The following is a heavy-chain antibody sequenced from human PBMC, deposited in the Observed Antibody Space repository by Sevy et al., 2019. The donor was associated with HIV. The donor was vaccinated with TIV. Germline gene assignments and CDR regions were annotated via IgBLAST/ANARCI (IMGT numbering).Heavy chain of an antibody. CDR1: RFTFSDYY. Sequence: GGSLRLSCAASRFTFSDYYMSWIRQAPGKGLEWVSYISSGGTTMYYADSLKGRFTISRDNAKNSLYLKMNSRGAEDTAVDDCSRVRYNYCSYYFDYWGQGTLVTVSS. J-gene: IGHJ4*02. CDR2: ISSGGTTM. D-gene: IGHD1-1*01. V-gene: IGHV3-11*01. CDR3: SRVRYNYCSYYFDY.